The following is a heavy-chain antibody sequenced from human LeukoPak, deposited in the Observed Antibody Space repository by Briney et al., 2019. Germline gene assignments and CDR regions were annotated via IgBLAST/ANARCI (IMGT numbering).Heavy chain of an antibody. V-gene: IGHV1-2*02. Sequence: GASVKVSCKASGYTFTDYYMHWVRQAPGQGLEWMGWINPNSGGTKYAQKFQGRVIMTRDTSISTAYMELSRLRSDDTAVYYCARVYLGVYYYGSSGYSHLDYWGQGTLVTVSS. CDR1: GYTFTDYY. D-gene: IGHD3-22*01. CDR3: ARVYLGVYYYGSSGYSHLDY. J-gene: IGHJ4*02. CDR2: INPNSGGT.